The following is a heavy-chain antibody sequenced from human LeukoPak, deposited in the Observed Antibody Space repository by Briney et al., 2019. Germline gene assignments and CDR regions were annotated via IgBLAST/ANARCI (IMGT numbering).Heavy chain of an antibody. D-gene: IGHD6-13*01. V-gene: IGHV3-23*01. CDR3: AKVDSSSWLGPFDY. J-gene: IGHJ4*02. CDR2: ISGSGGST. CDR1: GFTFSDFW. Sequence: PGGSLRLSCAASGFTFSDFWMSWVRQAPGKGLEWVSAISGSGGSTYYADSVKGRFTISRDNSKNTLYLQMNSLRAEDTAVYYCAKVDSSSWLGPFDYWGQGTLVTVSS.